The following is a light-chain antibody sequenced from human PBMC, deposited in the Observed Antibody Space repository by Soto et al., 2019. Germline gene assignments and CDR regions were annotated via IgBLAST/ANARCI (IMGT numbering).Light chain of an antibody. Sequence: EIVLRQSPDTLSLSLGERATLSCRASQNINTYLVWYQQKPGQAPRLLIYDASKRSTGTPDRFSGSGSGTDFTLTISSLAPEDSALYYCQQRLIWPRVFGGGTKVQIK. J-gene: IGKJ4*01. CDR3: QQRLIWPRV. CDR1: QNINTY. CDR2: DAS. V-gene: IGKV3-11*01.